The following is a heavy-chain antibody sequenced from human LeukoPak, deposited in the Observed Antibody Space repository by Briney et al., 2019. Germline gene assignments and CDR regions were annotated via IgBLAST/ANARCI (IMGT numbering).Heavy chain of an antibody. J-gene: IGHJ4*02. CDR3: ARVQIVGATSADY. Sequence: SETLSLTCTVSGGSISSSSYYWGWIRQPPGKGLEWIGSIYYSGSTYYNPSLKSRVTISVDTSKNQFSLKLSSVTAADTAVYYCARVQIVGATSADYWGQGTLVTVSS. D-gene: IGHD1-26*01. CDR2: IYYSGST. CDR1: GGSISSSSYY. V-gene: IGHV4-39*01.